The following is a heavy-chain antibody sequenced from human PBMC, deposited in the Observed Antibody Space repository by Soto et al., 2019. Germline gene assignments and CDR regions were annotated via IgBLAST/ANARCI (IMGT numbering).Heavy chain of an antibody. Sequence: QVQLQESGPGLVKPSQTLSLTCTVSGGSISSGGYYWSWIRQHPGKGLEWIGYIYYSGNTYYNPSLKSRITISRDTSKNQFSLNLSSVTAADTAVYYCARGSQYSDILTGYSLDAFDVWGQGTMVSVSS. V-gene: IGHV4-31*03. J-gene: IGHJ3*01. CDR2: IYYSGNT. CDR3: ARGSQYSDILTGYSLDAFDV. CDR1: GGSISSGGYY. D-gene: IGHD3-9*01.